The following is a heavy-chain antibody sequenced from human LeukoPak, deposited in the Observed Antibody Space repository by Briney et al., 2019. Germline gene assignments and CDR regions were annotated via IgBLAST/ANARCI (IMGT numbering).Heavy chain of an antibody. CDR3: ARSYSSGWYRSHYYYYYMDV. J-gene: IGHJ6*03. Sequence: ASVKVSCKASGYTFTSYGISWVRQAPGQGLEWMGWISAYNGNTNYAQKLQGRVTMTTDTSTSTAYMELRSLRSDDTAVYYCARSYSSGWYRSHYYYYYMDVWGKGTTVTVSS. CDR2: ISAYNGNT. CDR1: GYTFTSYG. V-gene: IGHV1-18*01. D-gene: IGHD6-19*01.